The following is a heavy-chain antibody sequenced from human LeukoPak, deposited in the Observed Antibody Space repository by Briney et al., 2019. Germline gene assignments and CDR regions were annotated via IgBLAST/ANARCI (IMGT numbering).Heavy chain of an antibody. CDR1: GFTFSSYE. V-gene: IGHV3-48*03. CDR3: AKDRGYEVLFDP. CDR2: ISSSGSTI. D-gene: IGHD5-12*01. Sequence: PGGSLRLSCTASGFTFSSYEMNWVRQAPGKGLEWVSYISSSGSTIYYADSVKGRFTISRDNDKNSLYLLMSSLRFEDTALYYCAKDRGYEVLFDPWGQGTLVAVSS. J-gene: IGHJ5*02.